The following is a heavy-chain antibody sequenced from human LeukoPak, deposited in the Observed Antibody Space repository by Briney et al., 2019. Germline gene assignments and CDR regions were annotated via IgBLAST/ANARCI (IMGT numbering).Heavy chain of an antibody. V-gene: IGHV3-21*01. CDR1: GFTFSSYS. CDR2: ISSSSSYI. D-gene: IGHD3-10*01. CDR3: ARDMGETYGMDV. Sequence: GGSLRLSCAASGFTFSSYSMNWVRQAPGKGLEWVSSISSSSSYICYADSVKGRFTISRDNAKSSLYLQMNSLRAEDTAVYYCARDMGETYGMDVWGKGTTVTVSS. J-gene: IGHJ6*04.